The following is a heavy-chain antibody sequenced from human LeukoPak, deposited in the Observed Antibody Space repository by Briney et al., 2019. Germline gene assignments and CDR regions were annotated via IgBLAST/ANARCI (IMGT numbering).Heavy chain of an antibody. J-gene: IGHJ3*02. CDR2: IYPGDSDT. Sequence: GGSLKISCKGSGYSFTSYWIGWVRQMPGKGLEWMGIIYPGDSDTRYSPSFQGQVTISADKSISTAYLQWSSLKASDTAMYYCARRRLPGKVRDAFDIWGQGTMVTVSS. D-gene: IGHD4-11*01. V-gene: IGHV5-51*01. CDR1: GYSFTSYW. CDR3: ARRRLPGKVRDAFDI.